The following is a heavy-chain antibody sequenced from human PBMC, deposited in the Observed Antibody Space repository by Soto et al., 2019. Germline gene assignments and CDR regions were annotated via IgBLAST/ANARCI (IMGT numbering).Heavy chain of an antibody. CDR3: ARDQNGSPHFDY. Sequence: SETLSLTCSVSGGSISDYYWSWIRQPPGRGLEWIGYIYKSGSTNYNPSLKSRGTISVDTSKNLFSLKLSPVTAADTAAYYCARDQNGSPHFDYWGQGTLVTVSS. D-gene: IGHD1-26*01. J-gene: IGHJ4*02. CDR2: IYKSGST. CDR1: GGSISDYY. V-gene: IGHV4-59*01.